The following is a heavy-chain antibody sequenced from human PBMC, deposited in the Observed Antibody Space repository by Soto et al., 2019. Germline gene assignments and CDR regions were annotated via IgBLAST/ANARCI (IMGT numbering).Heavy chain of an antibody. CDR3: AHMIEGSFFDL. D-gene: IGHD2-21*01. CDR2: VYWDDDK. CDR1: GVSLSTSGMG. V-gene: IGHV2-5*02. J-gene: IGHJ4*02. Sequence: QVTLKESGPTLVKPTQTLTLTCTFSGVSLSTSGMGVGWIRQPPGKALEWLALVYWDDDKLYSPSLKSRLTITKXTSKNQVVLTMTYMDPVDTATYYCAHMIEGSFFDLGGQGTLVTVSS.